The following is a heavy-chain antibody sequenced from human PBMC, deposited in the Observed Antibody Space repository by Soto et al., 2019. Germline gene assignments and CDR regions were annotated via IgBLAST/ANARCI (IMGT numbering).Heavy chain of an antibody. CDR3: ARDTYGDNEYYYYMDV. V-gene: IGHV4-59*01. CDR1: GGSISSYY. Sequence: QVQLQESGPGLVKPSETLSLTCTVSGGSISSYYWSWIRQPPGKGLEWIGYIYYSGSTNYNPSLKSRVTISVDTSKNQFSLKLSSVTAADTAVYYCARDTYGDNEYYYYMDVWGKGTTVTVSS. CDR2: IYYSGST. D-gene: IGHD4-17*01. J-gene: IGHJ6*03.